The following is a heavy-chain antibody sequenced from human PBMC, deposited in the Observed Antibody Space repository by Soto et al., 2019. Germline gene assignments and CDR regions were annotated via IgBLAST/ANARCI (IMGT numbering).Heavy chain of an antibody. D-gene: IGHD6-6*01. CDR2: ISAYDGST. CDR3: ARDPATAYSSSSFDY. Sequence: ASVKVSCKASGYSFTTYGITWLRQAPGQGLEWMGWISAYDGSTNYAQKLLGRVSMTTESSTNTAYTELRSLRSGDTAVYYYARDPATAYSSSSFDYWGQGTLVTVSS. CDR1: GYSFTTYG. J-gene: IGHJ4*02. V-gene: IGHV1-18*04.